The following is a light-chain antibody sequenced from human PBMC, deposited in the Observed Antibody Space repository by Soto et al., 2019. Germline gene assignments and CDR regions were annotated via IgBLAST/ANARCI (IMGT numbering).Light chain of an antibody. V-gene: IGKV3-20*01. CDR2: DAY. CDR1: QSVRSNF. J-gene: IGKJ2*01. CDR3: QQYAGSPRT. Sequence: EIVLTQSPGTLSLSPGDTATLSCRASQSVRSNFLAWYQHKPGQAPRLLIHDAYSRATGIPDRFSGSGSDRDFTLTISRLEPKDFEVYYCQQYAGSPRTFGKGTKVDI.